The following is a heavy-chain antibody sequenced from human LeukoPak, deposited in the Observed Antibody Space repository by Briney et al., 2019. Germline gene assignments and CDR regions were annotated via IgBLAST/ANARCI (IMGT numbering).Heavy chain of an antibody. V-gene: IGHV4-30-2*01. CDR3: ASQLLWFGEPVMDV. D-gene: IGHD3-10*01. Sequence: ASQTLSLTCTVSGGSISSGGYYRSWIRQPPGKGLEWIGYIYHSGSTYYNPSLKSRVTISVDTSKNQFSLKLSSVTAADTAVYYCASQLLWFGEPVMDVWGKGTTVTVSS. J-gene: IGHJ6*03. CDR1: GGSISSGGYY. CDR2: IYHSGST.